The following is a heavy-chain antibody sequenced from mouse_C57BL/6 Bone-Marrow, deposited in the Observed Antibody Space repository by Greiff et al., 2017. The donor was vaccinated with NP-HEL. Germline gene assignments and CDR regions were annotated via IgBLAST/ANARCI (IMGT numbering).Heavy chain of an antibody. CDR2: IYPGSGST. V-gene: IGHV1-55*01. D-gene: IGHD2-10*02. CDR3: ARRRYGNYPHYYAMDY. Sequence: QVQLQQSGTELVKPGASVKMSCKASGYTFTSYWITWVKQRPGQGLEWIGDIYPGSGSTNYNEKFKSKATLTVDTSSSTAYMQLSSLTSEDSAVYYCARRRYGNYPHYYAMDYWGQGTSVTVSS. J-gene: IGHJ4*01. CDR1: GYTFTSYW.